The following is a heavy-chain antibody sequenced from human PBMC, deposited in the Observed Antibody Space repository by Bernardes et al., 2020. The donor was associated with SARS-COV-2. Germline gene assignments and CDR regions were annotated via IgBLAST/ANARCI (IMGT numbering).Heavy chain of an antibody. D-gene: IGHD2-15*01. CDR1: GYRFTGYF. V-gene: IGHV1-2*02. CDR2: IKPSNGDT. J-gene: IGHJ4*02. CDR3: ARSEAYCSGGNCYLFDS. Sequence: ASVKVSCKASGYRFTGYFMQWVRQAPGQGLEWMGWIKPSNGDTNYAQKFQGKVSLTRDTSIAAAYMDLSSLTSDDTAIYYCARSEAYCSGGNCYLFDSWGQGTLVTVSS.